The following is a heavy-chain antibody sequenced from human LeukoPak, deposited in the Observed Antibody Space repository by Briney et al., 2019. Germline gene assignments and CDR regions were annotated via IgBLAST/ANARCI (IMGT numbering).Heavy chain of an antibody. CDR1: GYSFSSYW. CDR3: ARHRKDIGFDS. Sequence: GESLKISCKGSGYSFSSYWIGWVRQMPGKGLEWMGIIYPDDSDARYSPSFQGQVTISADKSISTAYLQWSSLKASDTAMYYCARHRKDIGFDSWGQGTLVTVSS. CDR2: IYPDDSDA. V-gene: IGHV5-51*01. D-gene: IGHD2-15*01. J-gene: IGHJ4*02.